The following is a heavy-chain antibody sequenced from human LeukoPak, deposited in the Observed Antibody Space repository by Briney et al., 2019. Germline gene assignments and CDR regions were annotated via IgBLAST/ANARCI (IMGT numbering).Heavy chain of an antibody. CDR3: ARSLSPSVAGHANLDY. D-gene: IGHD6-19*01. Sequence: ASVKVSCKASGYTFTGYYMHWVRQAPGQGLEWMGIINPSGGSTSYAQKFQGRVTMTRDTSTCTVYMELSSLRSEDTAVYYCARSLSPSVAGHANLDYWGQGTLVTVSS. CDR1: GYTFTGYY. V-gene: IGHV1-46*01. J-gene: IGHJ4*02. CDR2: INPSGGST.